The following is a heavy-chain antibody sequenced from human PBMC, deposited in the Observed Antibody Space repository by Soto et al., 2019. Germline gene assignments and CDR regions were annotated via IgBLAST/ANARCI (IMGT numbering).Heavy chain of an antibody. CDR3: ARSPYYDFWRPWNYYYGMDV. Sequence: SETLSLTCTVSGGSISSGDYYWSWIRQPPGKGLEWIGYIYYSGSTYYNPSLKSRVTLSVDTSKNQFSLKLRSVTAADTAVYYCARSPYYDFWRPWNYYYGMDVWGQGTTVTVSS. V-gene: IGHV4-30-4*01. CDR2: IYYSGST. D-gene: IGHD3-3*01. J-gene: IGHJ6*02. CDR1: GGSISSGDYY.